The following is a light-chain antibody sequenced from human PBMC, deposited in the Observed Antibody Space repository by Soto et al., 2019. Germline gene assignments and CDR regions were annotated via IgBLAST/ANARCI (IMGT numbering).Light chain of an antibody. CDR3: QQRFNSWT. CDR1: QSVSSY. J-gene: IGKJ1*01. CDR2: DAS. V-gene: IGKV3-11*01. Sequence: EIVLTQSPATLSLSPGERATLSCRASQSVSSYLAWCQQKPGQAPRLLIYDASNRATGIPARFSGSGSGTDFTLTISSLEPEDFAIYYCQQRFNSWTFGQGTKVEIK.